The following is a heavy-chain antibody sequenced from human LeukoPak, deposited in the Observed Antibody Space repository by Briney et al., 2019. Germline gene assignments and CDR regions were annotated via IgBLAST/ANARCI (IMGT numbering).Heavy chain of an antibody. CDR2: IILIFGTA. CDR3: AREGYGDYVFGFDI. V-gene: IGHV1-69*13. D-gene: IGHD4-17*01. CDR1: GGTFSSYA. J-gene: IGHJ3*02. Sequence: ASVKVSCKASGGTFSSYAISWVRQAPGQGLEWMGGIILIFGTANYAQKFQGRVTITADESTSTAYMELSSLRSEDTAVYYCAREGYGDYVFGFDIWGQGTMVTVSS.